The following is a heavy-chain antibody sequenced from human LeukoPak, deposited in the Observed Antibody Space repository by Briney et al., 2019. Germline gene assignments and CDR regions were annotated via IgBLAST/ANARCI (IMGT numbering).Heavy chain of an antibody. J-gene: IGHJ4*02. CDR2: IIPIFGTA. Sequence: GASVKVSCKASGGTFSSYAISWVRQAPGQGLEWMGGIIPIFGTANYAQKFQGRVTITTDESTSTAYMELSSLRSEDTAVYYCARSGILYDHVWGSYRPTSFDYWGQGTLVTVSS. D-gene: IGHD3-16*02. CDR3: ARSGILYDHVWGSYRPTSFDY. V-gene: IGHV1-69*05. CDR1: GGTFSSYA.